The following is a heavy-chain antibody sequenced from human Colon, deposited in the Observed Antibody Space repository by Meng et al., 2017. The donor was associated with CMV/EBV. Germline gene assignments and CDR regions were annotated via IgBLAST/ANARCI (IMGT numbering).Heavy chain of an antibody. CDR1: GFDFKFYA. CDR3: AKTIAPGTLARPFDP. D-gene: IGHD6-6*01. CDR2: ISGNGINT. V-gene: IGHV3-23*01. J-gene: IGHJ5*02. Sequence: GGSLRLSCAASGFDFKFYAMTWVRQAPGKGLEWVSLISGNGINTYYADSVKGRFTISRDNSRNTVFLKINSLRADDTAVYFCAKTIAPGTLARPFDPWGQGTLVTVSS.